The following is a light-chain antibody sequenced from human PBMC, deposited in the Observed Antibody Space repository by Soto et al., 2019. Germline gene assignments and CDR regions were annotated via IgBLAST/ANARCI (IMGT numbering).Light chain of an antibody. Sequence: DIQMTQSPSSLSASVGDRVTITCRASQAIPSYLNWYQQKPGKAPNLLIFATSTLQSGVPSRFSGCGSGTDFDPTTSSLQPEDFENYYCQQGETVGPGNKVDIK. CDR1: QAIPSY. J-gene: IGKJ3*01. CDR2: ATS. CDR3: QQGET. V-gene: IGKV1-39*01.